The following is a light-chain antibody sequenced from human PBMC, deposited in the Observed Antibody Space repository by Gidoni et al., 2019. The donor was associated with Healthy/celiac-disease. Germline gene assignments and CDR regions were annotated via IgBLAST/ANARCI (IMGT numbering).Light chain of an antibody. CDR2: AAS. V-gene: IGKV1-39*01. J-gene: IGKJ2*01. Sequence: DIQITQSPSSLSASVGDRVTIPCRASQSISSYVNWYQQKPGKAPKLLIYAASSLQSGVPPRFSGSGSGTDFTLTISSLQPEDFATYYCQQSYSTPYTFGQXTKLEIK. CDR1: QSISSY. CDR3: QQSYSTPYT.